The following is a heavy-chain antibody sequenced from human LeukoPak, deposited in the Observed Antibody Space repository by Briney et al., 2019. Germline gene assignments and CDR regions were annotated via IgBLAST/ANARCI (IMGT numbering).Heavy chain of an antibody. V-gene: IGHV4-34*01. Sequence: SETLSLTCAVYGGSFSGYYWSWIRQPPGKGLGWIGEINHSGSTNYNPSLKSRVTISVDTSKNQFSLKLSSVTAADTAVYYCARDRTSLGAFDIWGQGTMVTVSS. CDR3: ARDRTSLGAFDI. D-gene: IGHD3-16*01. CDR1: GGSFSGYY. CDR2: INHSGST. J-gene: IGHJ3*02.